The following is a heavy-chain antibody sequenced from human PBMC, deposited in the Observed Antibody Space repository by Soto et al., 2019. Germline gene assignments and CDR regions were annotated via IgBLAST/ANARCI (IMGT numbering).Heavy chain of an antibody. Sequence: LRLSCAASGLTFSDAWMSWVRQAPGKGLEWVGRIKTKTEGGTTDFVAPVKGRFTISRDDSKNTLYLQMNSLKTEDTAVYYCTTASGSYYGEDYWGPGTLVTVYS. V-gene: IGHV3-15*01. CDR1: GLTFSDAW. CDR3: TTASGSYYGEDY. D-gene: IGHD1-26*01. J-gene: IGHJ4*02. CDR2: IKTKTEGGTT.